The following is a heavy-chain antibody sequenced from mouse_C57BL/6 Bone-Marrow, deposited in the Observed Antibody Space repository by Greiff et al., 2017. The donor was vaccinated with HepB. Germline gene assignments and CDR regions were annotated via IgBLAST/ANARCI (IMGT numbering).Heavy chain of an antibody. J-gene: IGHJ2*01. D-gene: IGHD2-3*01. V-gene: IGHV3-6*01. CDR3: ARGDGYYPSYFDY. CDR1: GYSITSGYY. Sequence: EVKLVESGPGLVKPSQSLSLTCSVTGYSITSGYYWNWIRQFPGNKLEWMGYISYDGSNNYNPSLKNRISITRDTSKNQFFLKLNSVTTEDTATYYCARGDGYYPSYFDYWGQGTTLTVSS. CDR2: ISYDGSN.